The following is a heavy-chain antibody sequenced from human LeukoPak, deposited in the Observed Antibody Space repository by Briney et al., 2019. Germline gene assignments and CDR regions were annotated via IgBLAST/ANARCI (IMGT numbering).Heavy chain of an antibody. CDR1: GYSFTRHL. Sequence: GESPKISWKGSGYSFTRHLIGWVRQMSGKGLGVIGIIYPGDSDTRYSPSFQGQVTISADKSISTAYLQWSSLKASDTAMYYCARHTYYYDSSGSPGGDYWGQGTLVTVSS. D-gene: IGHD3-22*01. J-gene: IGHJ4*02. CDR2: IYPGDSDT. CDR3: ARHTYYYDSSGSPGGDY. V-gene: IGHV5-51*01.